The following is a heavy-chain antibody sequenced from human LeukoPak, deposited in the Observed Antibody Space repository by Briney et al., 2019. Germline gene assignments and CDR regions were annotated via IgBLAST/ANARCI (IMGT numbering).Heavy chain of an antibody. Sequence: SGESLKISCAGSGFTVSSNNMRRVRQAPGKGLEWVSVIYSGGSTYYADSVKGRFTISRDNSKNTLYLQMNSLRAEDTAVYYCARDGFSGNYYDLVYCGQGTLVTVSS. V-gene: IGHV3-53*01. D-gene: IGHD3-10*01. J-gene: IGHJ4*02. CDR1: GFTVSSNN. CDR3: ARDGFSGNYYDLVY. CDR2: IYSGGST.